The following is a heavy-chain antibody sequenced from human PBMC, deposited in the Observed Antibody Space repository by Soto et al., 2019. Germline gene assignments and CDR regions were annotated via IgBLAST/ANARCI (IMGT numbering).Heavy chain of an antibody. V-gene: IGHV3-30-3*01. D-gene: IGHD3-22*01. CDR1: GFTFSSYA. CDR3: ARDKNYDSSGGGFDY. CDR2: ISYDGSNK. Sequence: QVQLVESGGGVVQPGRSLRLSCAASGFTFSSYAMHWVRQAPGKGLEWVAVISYDGSNKYYADYLKGRFTISRDNSKNTLYLQMNSLCAENTSVYYCARDKNYDSSGGGFDYWGQGTLVTVSS. J-gene: IGHJ4*02.